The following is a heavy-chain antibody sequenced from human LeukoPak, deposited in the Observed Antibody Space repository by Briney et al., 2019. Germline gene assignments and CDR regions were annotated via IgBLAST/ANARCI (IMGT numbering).Heavy chain of an antibody. D-gene: IGHD4-17*01. V-gene: IGHV3-30*02. CDR1: GFTFSSYG. Sequence: PGGSLRLSCAASGFTFSSYGMHWVRQAPGKGLEWVAFIRYDGSNKYYADSVKGRFTISRDNSKNTLYLQMNSLRAEDTAVYCCASDSGDWFDPWGQGTLVTVSS. J-gene: IGHJ5*02. CDR2: IRYDGSNK. CDR3: ASDSGDWFDP.